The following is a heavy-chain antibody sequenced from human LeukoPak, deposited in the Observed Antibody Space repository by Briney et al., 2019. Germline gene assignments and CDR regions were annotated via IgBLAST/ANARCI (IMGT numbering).Heavy chain of an antibody. Sequence: SETLSLTCAVSGYSISSGYYWGWIRPPPGKGLEWIGSIYHSGSTYYNPSLKSRVTISVDTSKNQFSLKLSSVTAADTAVYYCARTGIGELLLRFPAYWGQGTLVTVSS. CDR2: IYHSGST. J-gene: IGHJ4*02. CDR1: GYSISSGYY. V-gene: IGHV4-38-2*01. CDR3: ARTGIGELLLRFPAY. D-gene: IGHD3-10*01.